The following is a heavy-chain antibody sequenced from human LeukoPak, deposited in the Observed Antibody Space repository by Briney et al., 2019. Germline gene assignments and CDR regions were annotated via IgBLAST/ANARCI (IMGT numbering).Heavy chain of an antibody. V-gene: IGHV3-30-3*01. D-gene: IGHD2-15*01. J-gene: IGHJ4*02. CDR2: ISYDGSNK. Sequence: PGGSLRLSCAASGFTFSSYAMHWVRQAPGKGLEWVAVISYDGSNKYYADSVKGRFTISRDNSKNTLYLQMNSLRAEDTAVYYCARGSDSGKNDYWGQGTLVTVSS. CDR3: ARGSDSGKNDY. CDR1: GFTFSSYA.